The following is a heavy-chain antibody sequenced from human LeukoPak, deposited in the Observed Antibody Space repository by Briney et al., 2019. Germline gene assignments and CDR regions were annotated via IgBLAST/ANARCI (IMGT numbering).Heavy chain of an antibody. Sequence: GGSLRLSCAASGFTVSSNYMSWVRQAPGKGLEWVANIKQDGSEKYYVDSVKGRFTISRDNAKNSLYLQMNSLRAEDTAVYYCARSDYGDGWGQGTLVTVSS. CDR2: IKQDGSEK. J-gene: IGHJ4*02. V-gene: IGHV3-7*01. CDR3: ARSDYGDG. CDR1: GFTVSSNY.